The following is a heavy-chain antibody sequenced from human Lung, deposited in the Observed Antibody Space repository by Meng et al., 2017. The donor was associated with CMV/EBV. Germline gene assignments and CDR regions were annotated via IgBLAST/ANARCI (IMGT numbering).Heavy chain of an antibody. D-gene: IGHD2-8*01. CDR2: INPKSGGT. J-gene: IGHJ6*02. CDR3: ARVVVMMYDGHYNIMDV. Sequence: ASVKVSXKASGYTFSGYFMYWVRQAPGQGLEWMGWINPKSGGTNYAQRFQGRVTMTRDTSTGTAYMELTRLRSDDAAVYYCARVVVMMYDGHYNIMDVWGQGTTVTVSS. V-gene: IGHV1-2*02. CDR1: GYTFSGYF.